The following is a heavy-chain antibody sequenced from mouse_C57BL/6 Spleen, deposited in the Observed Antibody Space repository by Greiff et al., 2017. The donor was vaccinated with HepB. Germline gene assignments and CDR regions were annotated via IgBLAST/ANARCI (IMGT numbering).Heavy chain of an antibody. J-gene: IGHJ3*01. V-gene: IGHV1-53*01. D-gene: IGHD2-4*01. CDR3: ARDDYDVAY. CDR1: GYTSPTYW. Sequence: QVQLQQSGTELVKPGASVKLSCKASGYTSPTYWMHWVKQRPGQGLEWIGNINPSNGGTNYNEKFKSKATLTVDKSSSTAYMQLSSLTSEDSAVYYGARDDYDVAYWGQGTLVTVSA. CDR2: INPSNGGT.